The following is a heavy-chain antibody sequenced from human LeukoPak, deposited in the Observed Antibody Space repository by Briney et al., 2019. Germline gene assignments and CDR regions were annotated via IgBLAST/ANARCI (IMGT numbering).Heavy chain of an antibody. D-gene: IGHD2-21*02. J-gene: IGHJ3*02. CDR3: ASGYCGGACQLGGVGM. V-gene: IGHV4-39*01. CDR1: GGSISSSSYY. CDR2: IYYSGST. Sequence: SETLSLTCTVSGGSISSSSYYWGWIRQPPGKGLEWIGSIYYSGSTYYNPSLKSRVTISVDTSKNQFSLKLSSVTAADTAVYYCASGYCGGACQLGGVGMWGQGTMVTVSS.